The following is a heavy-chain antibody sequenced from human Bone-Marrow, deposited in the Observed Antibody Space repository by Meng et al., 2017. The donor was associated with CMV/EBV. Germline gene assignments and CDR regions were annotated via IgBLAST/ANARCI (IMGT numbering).Heavy chain of an antibody. CDR3: ARARRNYYYGMDV. V-gene: IGHV4-34*01. Sequence: SETLSLTCAVYGGSFSGYYWSWIRQPPGKGLEWIGEINHSGSTNYNPSLKSRVTISVDTSKNQFSLKLSSLTAADTAVYYCARARRNYYYGMDVWGRGTTVTVSS. D-gene: IGHD1-1*01. CDR1: GGSFSGYY. J-gene: IGHJ6*02. CDR2: INHSGST.